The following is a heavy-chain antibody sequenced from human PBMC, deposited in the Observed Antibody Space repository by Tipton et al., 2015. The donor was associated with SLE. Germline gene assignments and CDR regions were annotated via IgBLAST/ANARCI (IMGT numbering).Heavy chain of an antibody. CDR2: INHSGST. D-gene: IGHD1-26*01. J-gene: IGHJ4*02. CDR3: ARGSGSYGDFDY. CDR1: GGSFSGYY. Sequence: TLSLTCAVYGGSFSGYYWSWIRQPPGKGPEWIGEINHSGSTNYNPSLKSRVTISVDTSKNQFSLKLSSVTAADTAVYYCARGSGSYGDFDYWGQGTLVTVSS. V-gene: IGHV4-34*01.